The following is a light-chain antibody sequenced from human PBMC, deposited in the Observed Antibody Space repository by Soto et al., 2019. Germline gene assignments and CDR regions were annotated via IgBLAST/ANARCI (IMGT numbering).Light chain of an antibody. V-gene: IGKV1-39*01. J-gene: IGKJ2*01. CDR3: KQSSSTPPAT. CDR1: QSISSY. CDR2: AAY. Sequence: DIQMTQSPSSLSASVGDRVTITCRASQSISSYLNWYQQKPGKAPTLLIYAAYSLYSGAPSRFRGSGYWTDFTLTISSLQPEDFATFYCKQSSSTPPATFGQGDKLAIK.